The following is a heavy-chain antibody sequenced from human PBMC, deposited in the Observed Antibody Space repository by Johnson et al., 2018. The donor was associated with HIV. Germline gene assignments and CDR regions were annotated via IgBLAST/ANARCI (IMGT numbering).Heavy chain of an antibody. CDR3: ARQFRSVGAPDAFDI. CDR1: GFTFSSYW. CDR2: IKKDGSEI. D-gene: IGHD1-26*01. Sequence: VQLVESGGGLVQPGGSLRLSCAASGFTFSSYWMSWVRQAPGKGLEWVANIKKDGSEIYYVDSVKGRFTISRDNAKNSLYLQMNSLRAEDTAVYYCARQFRSVGAPDAFDIWGQGTMGTVSS. J-gene: IGHJ3*02. V-gene: IGHV3-7*03.